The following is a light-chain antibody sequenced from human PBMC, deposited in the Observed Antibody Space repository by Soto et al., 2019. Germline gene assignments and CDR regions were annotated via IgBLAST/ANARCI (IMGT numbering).Light chain of an antibody. CDR1: QSVSSSY. V-gene: IGKV3-20*01. CDR3: QQYTDSPLT. CDR2: STS. Sequence: EIVLTQSPGTLSLSPGERATLSCRASQSVSSSYLAWYQQKPGQAPSLLIYSTSTRATGIPDRFSGSGSGTDFTLTIFRLEPEDFAVYYCQQYTDSPLTFGGGTKVEIK. J-gene: IGKJ4*01.